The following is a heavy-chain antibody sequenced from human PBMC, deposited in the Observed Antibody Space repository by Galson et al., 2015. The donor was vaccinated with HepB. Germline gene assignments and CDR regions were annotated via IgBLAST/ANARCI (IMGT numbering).Heavy chain of an antibody. CDR3: ARCMHSSGWYRGLLSY. V-gene: IGHV4-34*01. J-gene: IGHJ4*02. Sequence: LTCAVYGGSFSGYYWSWIRQPPGKGLEWIGEINHSGSTNYNPSLKSRVTISVDTSKNQFSLKLSSVTAADTAVYYCARCMHSSGWYRGLLSYWGQGTLVTVSS. D-gene: IGHD6-19*01. CDR1: GGSFSGYY. CDR2: INHSGST.